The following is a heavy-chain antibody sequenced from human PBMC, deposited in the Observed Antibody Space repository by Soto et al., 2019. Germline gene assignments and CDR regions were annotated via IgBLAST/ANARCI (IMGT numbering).Heavy chain of an antibody. J-gene: IGHJ6*02. V-gene: IGHV4-34*01. CDR2: INHSGST. CDR3: ARRRYYYGSGSYYNYYYYYGMDV. CDR1: GGSFSGYY. Sequence: SETLSLTCAVYGGSFSGYYWSWIRQPPGKGLEWIGEINHSGSTNYNPSLKSRVTISVDTSKNQFSLKLSSVTAADTAVYYCARRRYYYGSGSYYNYYYYYGMDVWGQGTTVTVSS. D-gene: IGHD3-10*01.